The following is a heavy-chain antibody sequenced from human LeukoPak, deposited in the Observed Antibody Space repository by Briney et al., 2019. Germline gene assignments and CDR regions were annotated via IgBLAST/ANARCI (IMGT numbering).Heavy chain of an antibody. CDR1: GGSISNTPYY. V-gene: IGHV4-61*01. CDR3: AGSFNWVAAAGSFDY. J-gene: IGHJ4*02. Sequence: PSETLSLTCTVSGGSISNTPYYWSWIRQPPGKGLEWIGYIYYSGSTNYNPSLKSRVTISVDTSKNQFSLKLSSVTAADTAVYYCAGSFNWVAAAGSFDYWGQGTLVTVSS. D-gene: IGHD6-13*01. CDR2: IYYSGST.